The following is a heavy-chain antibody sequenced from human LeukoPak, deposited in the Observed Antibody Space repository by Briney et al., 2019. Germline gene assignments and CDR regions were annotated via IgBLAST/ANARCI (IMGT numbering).Heavy chain of an antibody. Sequence: ASVKVSCKASGYTFTGYYMHWVRQAPGQGLEWMGWINPNSGGTNYAQKFQGRVTMTRDTSISTAYMELSRLRSDDTAVYYCASGSWSDYYYYYYMDAWGKGTTVTVSS. J-gene: IGHJ6*03. V-gene: IGHV1-2*02. CDR2: INPNSGGT. CDR1: GYTFTGYY. CDR3: ASGSWSDYYYYYYMDA. D-gene: IGHD6-13*01.